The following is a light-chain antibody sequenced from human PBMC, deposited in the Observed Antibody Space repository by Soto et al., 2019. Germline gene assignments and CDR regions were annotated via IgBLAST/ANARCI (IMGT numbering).Light chain of an antibody. CDR3: QQCGSSPIT. CDR1: QSVSSSY. J-gene: IGKJ5*01. V-gene: IGKV3-20*01. CDR2: GAS. Sequence: EIVLTQSPGTLSLSPGERATLSCRASQSVSSSYLAWYQQKPGQAPRLLIYGASSRATGIPDRFSGSGSGTDLTRTIIRLEPEDFAVYYCQQCGSSPITFGQGTRLEI.